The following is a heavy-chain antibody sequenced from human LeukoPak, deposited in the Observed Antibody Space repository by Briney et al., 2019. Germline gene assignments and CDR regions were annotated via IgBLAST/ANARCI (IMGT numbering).Heavy chain of an antibody. J-gene: IGHJ4*02. D-gene: IGHD3-3*01. CDR3: ARDHYYDFWSGYYTYPDYFDY. V-gene: IGHV4-39*07. CDR1: GGSISSSSYY. CDR2: IYYSGST. Sequence: SETLSLTCTVSGGSISSSSYYWGWIRQPPGKGLEWIGSIYYSGSTYYNPSLKSRVTISVDTSKNQFSLKLSSVTAADTAVYYCARDHYYDFWSGYYTYPDYFDYWGQGTLVTVYS.